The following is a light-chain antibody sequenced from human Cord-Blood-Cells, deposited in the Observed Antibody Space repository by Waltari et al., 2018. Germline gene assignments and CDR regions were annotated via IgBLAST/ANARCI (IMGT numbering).Light chain of an antibody. J-gene: IGKJ1*01. CDR1: QSISSW. CDR2: KAS. CDR3: RQYNSYWT. Sequence: DIQMTQSPSTLSASVGDRVTLTCRASQSISSWLAWYQQKPGKAPKLLIYKASSLESGVPSRFSGSGSGTEFTLTISSLQPDDFATYYCRQYNSYWTFGQGTKVEIK. V-gene: IGKV1-5*03.